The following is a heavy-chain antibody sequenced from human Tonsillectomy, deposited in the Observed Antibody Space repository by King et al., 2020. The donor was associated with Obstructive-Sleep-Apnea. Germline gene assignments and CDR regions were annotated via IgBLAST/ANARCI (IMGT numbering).Heavy chain of an antibody. D-gene: IGHD3-3*01. CDR3: ARSGSDAFDV. Sequence: VQLQQWGAGLLKPSETLSLTCAVYGGSFGGFYWHWIRQPPGKGPECIGEINHSGNTDYTPSLKSRVTISLDTSKNQFSLRLNSVTAADTAVYYCARSGSDAFDVWGQGTTVTVSS. CDR2: INHSGNT. J-gene: IGHJ3*01. V-gene: IGHV4-34*01. CDR1: GGSFGGFY.